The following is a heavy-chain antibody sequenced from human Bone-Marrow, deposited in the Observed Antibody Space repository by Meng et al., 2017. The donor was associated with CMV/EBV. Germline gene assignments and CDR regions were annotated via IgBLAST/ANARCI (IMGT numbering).Heavy chain of an antibody. V-gene: IGHV3-7*01. CDR1: GFTFSTYW. J-gene: IGHJ4*02. Sequence: GGSLRLSCAASGFTFSTYWMSWVRQAPGKGLEWVANMKEDGSSENYVDSVKGRFTISRDNARNSLYLQMNNLRAEDTAVYYCASNSGSYLYYFDYWGQGTLVTVSS. CDR3: ASNSGSYLYYFDY. D-gene: IGHD1-26*01. CDR2: MKEDGSSE.